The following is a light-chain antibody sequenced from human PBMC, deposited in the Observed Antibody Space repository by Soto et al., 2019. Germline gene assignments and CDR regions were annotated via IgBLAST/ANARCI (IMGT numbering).Light chain of an antibody. CDR1: SSSIGAGYD. Sequence: QSVLTQPPSVSGAPGQRVSISVTGSSSSIGAGYDVHWYQQVPGAAPKLLIHGNTNRPSGVPDRFSGSKSGTSASLAITGLQAEDEADYYCQSYDSSLSGCVFGTGTKVTVL. CDR2: GNT. CDR3: QSYDSSLSGCV. J-gene: IGLJ1*01. V-gene: IGLV1-40*01.